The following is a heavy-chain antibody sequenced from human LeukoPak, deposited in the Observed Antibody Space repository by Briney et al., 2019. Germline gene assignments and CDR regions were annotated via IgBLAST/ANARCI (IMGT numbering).Heavy chain of an antibody. V-gene: IGHV1-8*02. D-gene: IGHD6-19*01. CDR3: ARWDPVAGSFDY. CDR2: MNPNSGNT. CDR1: GYTFTGYY. Sequence: GASVKVSCKASGYTFTGYYMHWVRQAPGQGLEWMGWMNPNSGNTGYAQKFQGRVTMTRNTSISTAYMELSSLRSEDTAVYYCARWDPVAGSFDYWGQGTLVTVSS. J-gene: IGHJ4*02.